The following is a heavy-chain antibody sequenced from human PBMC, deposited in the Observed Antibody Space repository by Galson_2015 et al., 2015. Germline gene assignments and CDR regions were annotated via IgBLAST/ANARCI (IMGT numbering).Heavy chain of an antibody. CDR1: GGSVSSGSYY. J-gene: IGHJ2*01. Sequence: LSLTCTVSGGSVSSGSYYWSWIRQPPGKGLEWTGYIYYSGSTNYNPSLKSRVTISVDTPKNQFSLKLSSVTAADTAVYYCARDYYDSSGYYDYWYFDLWGRGTLVTVSS. V-gene: IGHV4-61*01. CDR2: IYYSGST. CDR3: ARDYYDSSGYYDYWYFDL. D-gene: IGHD3-22*01.